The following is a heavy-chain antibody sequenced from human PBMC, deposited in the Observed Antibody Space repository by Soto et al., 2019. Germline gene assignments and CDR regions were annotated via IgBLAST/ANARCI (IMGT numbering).Heavy chain of an antibody. CDR1: GFTFSSYG. CDR3: ARDQYGSGSYPPNYYGMDV. V-gene: IGHV3-33*01. CDR2: IWYDGSNK. J-gene: IGHJ6*02. D-gene: IGHD3-10*01. Sequence: LRLSCAASGFTFSSYGMHWVRQAPGKGLEWVAVIWYDGSNKYYADSVKGRFTISRDNSKNTLYLQMNSLRAEDTAVYYCARDQYGSGSYPPNYYGMDVWGQGTTVTVSS.